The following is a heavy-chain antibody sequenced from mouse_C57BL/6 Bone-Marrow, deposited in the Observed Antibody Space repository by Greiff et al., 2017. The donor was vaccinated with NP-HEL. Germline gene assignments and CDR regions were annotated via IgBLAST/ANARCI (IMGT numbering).Heavy chain of an antibody. CDR2: IHPNSGST. Sequence: VQLKQPGAELVKPGASVKLSCKASGYTFTSYWMHWVKQRPGQGLEWIGMIHPNSGSTNYNEKFKSKATLTVDKSSSTAYMQLSSLTSEDSAVYYCAREGNWGYYFDYWGQGTTLTVSS. CDR3: AREGNWGYYFDY. D-gene: IGHD4-1*01. V-gene: IGHV1-64*01. J-gene: IGHJ2*01. CDR1: GYTFTSYW.